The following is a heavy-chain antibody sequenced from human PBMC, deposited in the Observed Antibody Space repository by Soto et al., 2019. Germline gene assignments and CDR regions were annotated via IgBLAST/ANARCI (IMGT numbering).Heavy chain of an antibody. D-gene: IGHD3-3*01. Sequence: GGSLRLSCAASGFTFSSYWMSWVRQAPGKGLEWVANIKQDGSEKYYVDSVKGRFTISRDNTKNSLYLQMNSLRAEDTAVYYCARAAYYDFWSGYSNYYGMDVWGQGTTVTSP. CDR2: IKQDGSEK. V-gene: IGHV3-7*01. CDR1: GFTFSSYW. CDR3: ARAAYYDFWSGYSNYYGMDV. J-gene: IGHJ6*02.